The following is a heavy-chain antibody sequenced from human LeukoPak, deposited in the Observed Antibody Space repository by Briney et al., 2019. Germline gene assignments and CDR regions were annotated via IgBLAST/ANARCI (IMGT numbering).Heavy chain of an antibody. CDR2: INHSGST. J-gene: IGHJ4*02. V-gene: IGHV4-34*01. Sequence: SETLSLTCAVYGGSFSGYYWSWIRQPPGKGLEWIGEINHSGSTNYNPSLKSRVTISVDTSKNQFSLKLSSVTAADTAVYYCARTYYYGSGSFGRWGQGTLVTVSS. CDR1: GGSFSGYY. CDR3: ARTYYYGSGSFGR. D-gene: IGHD3-10*01.